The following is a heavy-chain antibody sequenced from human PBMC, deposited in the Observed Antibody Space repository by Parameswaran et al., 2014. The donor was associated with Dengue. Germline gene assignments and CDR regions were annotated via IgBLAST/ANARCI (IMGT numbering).Heavy chain of an antibody. D-gene: IGHD4-17*01. CDR2: ISAYNGNT. CDR3: ATYGDYVGNYYMDV. J-gene: IGHJ6*03. V-gene: IGHV1-18*01. Sequence: WVRQAPGQGLEWMGWISAYNGNTNYAQKLQGRVTMTTDTSTSTAYMELRSLRSDDTAVYYCATYGDYVGNYYMDVWGQGTTVTVSS.